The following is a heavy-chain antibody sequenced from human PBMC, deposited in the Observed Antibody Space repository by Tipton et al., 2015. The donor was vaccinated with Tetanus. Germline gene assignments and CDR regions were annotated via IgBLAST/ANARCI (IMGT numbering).Heavy chain of an antibody. J-gene: IGHJ4*02. V-gene: IGHV4-30-2*01. D-gene: IGHD5-12*01. CDR3: VRGRGLGEYSFGFEY. CDR2: IYQTDST. Sequence: LRLSCTVSRGSLRGGDYHWSWIRQPPGEGLEWLGYIYQTDSTYYNPSVRSRLTLSLQRSKNQVSLKLSSVTAADTAVYYCVRGRGLGEYSFGFEYWGQGALVTVTS. CDR1: RGSLRGGDYH.